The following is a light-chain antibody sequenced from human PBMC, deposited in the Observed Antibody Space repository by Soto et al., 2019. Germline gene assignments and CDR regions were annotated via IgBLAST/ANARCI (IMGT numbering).Light chain of an antibody. Sequence: DIQMTQSPSSLSASVGDKITITCRASQSISSHLNWYQQKPGKAPKLLIYAASSLQSGVPSRFSGSGSGTDFRLTISSLQPDDFATYYCQQSYSTLFTFGPGTKVDVK. V-gene: IGKV1-39*01. CDR3: QQSYSTLFT. CDR2: AAS. J-gene: IGKJ3*01. CDR1: QSISSH.